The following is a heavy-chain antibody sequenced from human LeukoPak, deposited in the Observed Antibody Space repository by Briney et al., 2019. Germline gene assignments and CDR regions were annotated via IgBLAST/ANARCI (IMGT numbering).Heavy chain of an antibody. CDR3: ARGGCSSTSCYFYYFDY. V-gene: IGHV3-48*01. CDR1: GSTFSSYS. Sequence: SGGSLRLSCAASGSTFSSYSMNWVRQAPGKGLEWVSYISSSSSTIYYADSVKGRFTISRDNAKNSLYLQMNSLRAEDTAVYYCARGGCSSTSCYFYYFDYWGQGTLVTVSS. D-gene: IGHD2-2*01. J-gene: IGHJ4*02. CDR2: ISSSSSTI.